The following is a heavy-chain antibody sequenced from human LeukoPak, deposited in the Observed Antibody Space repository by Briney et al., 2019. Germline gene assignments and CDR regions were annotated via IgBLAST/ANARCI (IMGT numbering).Heavy chain of an antibody. CDR2: IYYSGST. J-gene: IGHJ4*02. D-gene: IGHD3-22*01. V-gene: IGHV4-59*08. CDR3: ARHSYYYDSSGYIMDY. Sequence: SETLSLTCTVSGGSTSSYYWSWIRQPPGKGLEWIGYIYYSGSTNYNPSLKSRVTISVDTSKNQFSLKLSSVTAADTAVYYCARHSYYYDSSGYIMDYWGQGTLVTVSS. CDR1: GGSTSSYY.